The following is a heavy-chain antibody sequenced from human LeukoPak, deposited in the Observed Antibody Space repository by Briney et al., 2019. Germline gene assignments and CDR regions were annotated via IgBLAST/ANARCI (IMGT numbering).Heavy chain of an antibody. V-gene: IGHV3-7*01. Sequence: GGSLRLSCAASGFTFTTYWMAWVRQAPGKGLEWVANINEDGSHKNYLDSVKGRFTISRDNTKNSVFLQMNSLGAEDTAVYYCARGPLVTFDIWGQGTMVTVSS. CDR2: INEDGSHK. CDR1: GFTFTTYW. CDR3: ARGPLVTFDI. J-gene: IGHJ3*02.